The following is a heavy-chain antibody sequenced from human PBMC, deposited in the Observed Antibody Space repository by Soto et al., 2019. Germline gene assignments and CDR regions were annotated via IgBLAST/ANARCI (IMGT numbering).Heavy chain of an antibody. V-gene: IGHV5-51*01. CDR2: IYPGDSDT. D-gene: IGHD2-2*01. Sequence: GESLKISCKASGYSFTSYWIGWVRQMPGKGLEWMGIIYPGDSDTRYSPSFQGQVTISADKSISTAYLQWSSLKASDTAMYYCARHARDCSSTSCYYNWFDPWGQGTLVTVSS. CDR3: ARHARDCSSTSCYYNWFDP. CDR1: GYSFTSYW. J-gene: IGHJ5*02.